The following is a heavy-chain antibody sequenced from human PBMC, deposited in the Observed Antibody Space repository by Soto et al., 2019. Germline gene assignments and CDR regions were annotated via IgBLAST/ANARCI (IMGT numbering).Heavy chain of an antibody. Sequence: EVQLLESGGGLVQPGGSLRLSCAASGFTFSDYAMNWVRQAPGKGLEWVSGISGSGGDTYYADSVNGRFTISRDNSKNTLYLQMSSLSADDTAVYLCAKGGCSGVSCGWFDPWGQGTLVTVSS. CDR1: GFTFSDYA. J-gene: IGHJ5*02. CDR3: AKGGCSGVSCGWFDP. V-gene: IGHV3-23*01. D-gene: IGHD2-15*01. CDR2: ISGSGGDT.